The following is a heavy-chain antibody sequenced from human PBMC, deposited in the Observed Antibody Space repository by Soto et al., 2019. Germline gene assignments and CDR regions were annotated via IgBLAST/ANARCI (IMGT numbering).Heavy chain of an antibody. D-gene: IGHD2-21*01. CDR1: GYTFTSYG. CDR2: ITTDKGKT. J-gene: IGHJ4*01. V-gene: IGHV1-18*01. Sequence: ASVKVSCKTSGYTFTSYGISWVRQAPGQGLEWMGWITTDKGKTTYAQKFQGRVTMTTDTSTSTAYMELSSLRSDDTAVYYCAWSIVVVPALEYWGQGDLVTVSS. CDR3: AWSIVVVPALEY.